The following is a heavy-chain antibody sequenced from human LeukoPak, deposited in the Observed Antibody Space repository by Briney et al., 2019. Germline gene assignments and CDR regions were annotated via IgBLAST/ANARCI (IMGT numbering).Heavy chain of an antibody. CDR2: ISGSGGST. CDR3: ARFPRLQYYFDY. D-gene: IGHD3-10*01. J-gene: IGHJ4*02. CDR1: GFTFSSYA. V-gene: IGHV3-23*01. Sequence: GGSPRLSCAASGFTFSSYAMSWVRQAPGKGLEWVSAISGSGGSTYYADSVKGRFTISRDNSKNTLYLQMNSLRAEDTAVYYCARFPRLQYYFDYWGQGTLVTVSS.